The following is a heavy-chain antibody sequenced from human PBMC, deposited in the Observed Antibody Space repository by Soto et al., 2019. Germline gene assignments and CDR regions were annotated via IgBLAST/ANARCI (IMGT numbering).Heavy chain of an antibody. D-gene: IGHD3-10*01. J-gene: IGHJ4*02. CDR1: GDTFTFYS. Sequence: QVQLVQSGAEVKRPGSSVKVSCKASGDTFTFYSINWVRQAPGLGLEWMGRINPILSMSNYAQRFQGRVTMTADKSMSTASMELSSLRPEDTATYYCASSYGSGYRAFDYWGQGALVPVSS. CDR3: ASSYGSGYRAFDY. CDR2: INPILSMS. V-gene: IGHV1-69*02.